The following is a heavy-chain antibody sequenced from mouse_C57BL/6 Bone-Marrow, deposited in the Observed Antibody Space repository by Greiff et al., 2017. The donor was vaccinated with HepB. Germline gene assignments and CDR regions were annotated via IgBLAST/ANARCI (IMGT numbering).Heavy chain of an antibody. V-gene: IGHV5-6*02. J-gene: IGHJ2*01. CDR3: ARQIPYYYGSSY. CDR1: GFTFSSYG. Sequence: EVMLVESGGDLVKPGGSLKLSCAASGFTFSSYGMSWFRQTPDKRLEWVATISSGGSYTYYPDSVKGRFTISRDNAKNTLYLQMSSLKSEDTAMYYCARQIPYYYGSSYWGQGTTLTVSS. D-gene: IGHD1-1*01. CDR2: ISSGGSYT.